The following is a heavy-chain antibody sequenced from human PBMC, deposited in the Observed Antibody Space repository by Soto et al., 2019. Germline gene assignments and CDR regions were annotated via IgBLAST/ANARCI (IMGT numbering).Heavy chain of an antibody. Sequence: SLTFAISGDSVSSNTASWNWIRQSPSRGLEWLGRTYFRSKWYNDYAVSVKSRIIINPDTSNNQFSLQLNSVTPEDTAVYFCAKGDNLGPKTGYAFDPWGQGIMVTVSS. V-gene: IGHV6-1*01. D-gene: IGHD5-12*01. J-gene: IGHJ5*02. CDR1: GDSVSSNTAS. CDR3: AKGDNLGPKTGYAFDP. CDR2: TYFRSKWYN.